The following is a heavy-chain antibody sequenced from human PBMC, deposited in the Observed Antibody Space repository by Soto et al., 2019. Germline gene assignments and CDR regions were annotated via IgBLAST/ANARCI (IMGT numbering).Heavy chain of an antibody. Sequence: GGSVRLSCASCGVSFSIQWMHWVRQTPGKGLVWVSRIYFDGITTNYADSVKGRLTVSRDNAKNTVYLHVNTLRDEDTAVYYCARGGAMGVDYWRQGTLVTVS. CDR2: IYFDGITT. J-gene: IGHJ4*02. V-gene: IGHV3-74*01. D-gene: IGHD1-26*01. CDR1: GVSFSIQW. CDR3: ARGGAMGVDY.